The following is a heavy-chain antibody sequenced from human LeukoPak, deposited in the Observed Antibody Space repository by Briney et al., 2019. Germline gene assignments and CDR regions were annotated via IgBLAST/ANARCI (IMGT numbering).Heavy chain of an antibody. Sequence: SVKVSCKASGGTFSSYAISWVRQAPGQGLEWMGRIIPIFGTANYAQKFQGRVTITTDESTSTAYMELSSLRSEDTAVYYCASDLGAPIVVVPAANYYYYYMDVWGKGTTVTVSS. CDR2: IIPIFGTA. CDR1: GGTFSSYA. D-gene: IGHD2-2*01. J-gene: IGHJ6*03. CDR3: ASDLGAPIVVVPAANYYYYYMDV. V-gene: IGHV1-69*05.